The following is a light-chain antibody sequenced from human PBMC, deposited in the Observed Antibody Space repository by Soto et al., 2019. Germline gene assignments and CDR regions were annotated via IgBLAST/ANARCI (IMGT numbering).Light chain of an antibody. Sequence: DIQMTQSPSSLSASVGDRVTITCRASQSISSYLNWYQQKPGKAPKLLIYAASSLQSGVPKRFSASESGTEFTLTISSRQPADVATHYFHQSYRTPITFGQGTRLEIK. V-gene: IGKV1-39*01. CDR1: QSISSY. CDR3: HQSYRTPIT. J-gene: IGKJ5*01. CDR2: AAS.